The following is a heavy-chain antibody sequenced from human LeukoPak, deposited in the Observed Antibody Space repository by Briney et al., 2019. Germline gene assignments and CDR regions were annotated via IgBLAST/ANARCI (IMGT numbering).Heavy chain of an antibody. Sequence: GGSLRLSCAASGFTFSSHSVNWVRQAPGKGLEWVSSISSSGSYIFYADSVKGRFTISRDNAKSSLYLQMDSLRAEDTAVYYCVRSRSTWFGEVLAAFDIWGQGTMVTVSS. CDR3: VRSRSTWFGEVLAAFDI. D-gene: IGHD3-10*01. CDR2: ISSSGSYI. CDR1: GFTFSSHS. V-gene: IGHV3-21*01. J-gene: IGHJ3*02.